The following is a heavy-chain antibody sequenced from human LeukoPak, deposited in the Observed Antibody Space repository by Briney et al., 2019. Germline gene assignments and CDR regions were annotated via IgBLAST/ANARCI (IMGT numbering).Heavy chain of an antibody. CDR2: IYYSGST. D-gene: IGHD3-22*01. J-gene: IGHJ5*02. V-gene: IGHV4-31*03. Sequence: SETLSLTCTVSGGSISSSSYYWGWIRQHPGKGLEWIGYIYYSGSTYYNPSLKSRVTISVDTSKNQFSLKLSSVTAADTAVYYCARDTHYYDSSGYYYDHWGQGTLVTVSS. CDR3: ARDTHYYDSSGYYYDH. CDR1: GGSISSSSYY.